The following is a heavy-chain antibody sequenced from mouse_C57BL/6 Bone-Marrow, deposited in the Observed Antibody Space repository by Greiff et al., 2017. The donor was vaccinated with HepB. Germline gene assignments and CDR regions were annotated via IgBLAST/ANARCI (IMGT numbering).Heavy chain of an antibody. CDR2: INPSTGGT. V-gene: IGHV1-42*01. D-gene: IGHD3-2*02. Sequence: VQLQQSGPELVKPGASVKISCKASGYSFTGYYMNWVKQSPEKSLEWIGEINPSTGGTTYNQKFKAKATLTVDKSSSTAYMQLKSLTSEDSAVYYCARWGQLSPGWFAYWGQGTLVTVSA. J-gene: IGHJ3*01. CDR1: GYSFTGYY. CDR3: ARWGQLSPGWFAY.